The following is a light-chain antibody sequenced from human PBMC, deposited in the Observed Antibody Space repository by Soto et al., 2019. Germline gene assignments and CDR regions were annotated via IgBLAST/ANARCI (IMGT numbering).Light chain of an antibody. CDR3: QQYGSSVT. V-gene: IGKV3-20*01. CDR1: QFVTSGH. J-gene: IGKJ5*01. CDR2: DAS. Sequence: EIVFTQSPGTLSVSSGEGGTLSCRASQFVTSGHLAWYQQKPGQAPRLLIYDASTRATGIPDRFSGSGSGTDFSLTISRLEPEDVAVYYCQQYGSSVTFGQGTRLEIK.